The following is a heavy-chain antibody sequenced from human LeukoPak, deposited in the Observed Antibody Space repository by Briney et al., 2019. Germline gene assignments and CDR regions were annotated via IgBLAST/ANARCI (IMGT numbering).Heavy chain of an antibody. CDR3: ARIMQTPWGMDV. Sequence: SETLPLTCTVSGGSISPYYWSWIRQPPGKGLEWIGYIYYSGSTNYNPSLESRVTISVDTSINQFSLQLRSVTAADTAVYYCARIMQTPWGMDVWGQGTTVTVSS. D-gene: IGHD2-15*01. CDR1: GGSISPYY. J-gene: IGHJ6*02. CDR2: IYYSGST. V-gene: IGHV4-59*01.